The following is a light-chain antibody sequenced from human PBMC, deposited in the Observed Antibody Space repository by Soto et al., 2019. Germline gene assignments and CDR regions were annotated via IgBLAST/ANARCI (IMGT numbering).Light chain of an antibody. Sequence: DIVLTQSPGTLSLSPGERATLSCRASQSVSSSYLAWYQQKPGQAPRLLIYGASSRATGIPDRFSGSGSGTDFTLTISRLEPEDFAVYYCHQYDSWTFGQGTKVDIK. CDR2: GAS. CDR1: QSVSSSY. CDR3: HQYDSWT. V-gene: IGKV3-20*01. J-gene: IGKJ1*01.